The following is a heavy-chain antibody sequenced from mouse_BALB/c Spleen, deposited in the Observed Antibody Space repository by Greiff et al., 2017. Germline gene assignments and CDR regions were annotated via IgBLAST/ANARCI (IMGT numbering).Heavy chain of an antibody. CDR3: AREGITTVVATPGYFDV. Sequence: QVQLQQSGAELVRPGSSVKISCKASGYAFSSYWMNWVKQRPGQGLEWIGQIYPGDGDTNYNGKFKGKATLTADKSSSTAYMQLSSLTSEDSAVYFCAREGITTVVATPGYFDVWGAGTTVTVSS. CDR2: IYPGDGDT. CDR1: GYAFSSYW. D-gene: IGHD1-1*01. V-gene: IGHV1-80*01. J-gene: IGHJ1*01.